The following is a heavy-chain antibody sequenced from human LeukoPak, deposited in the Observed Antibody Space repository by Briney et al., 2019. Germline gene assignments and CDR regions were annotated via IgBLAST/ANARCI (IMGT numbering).Heavy chain of an antibody. D-gene: IGHD6-19*01. CDR1: GFTFSSYS. J-gene: IGHJ3*01. CDR2: ISSSSSTI. CDR3: AKGYNSGWHPDAFDV. V-gene: IGHV3-48*01. Sequence: PGGSLRLSCAASGFTFSSYSMNWVRQAPGKGLEWVSYISSSSSTIYYADSVKGRFTISRDNAKNSLYPQMNSLRAEDTAVYYCAKGYNSGWHPDAFDVWGQGTMVTVSS.